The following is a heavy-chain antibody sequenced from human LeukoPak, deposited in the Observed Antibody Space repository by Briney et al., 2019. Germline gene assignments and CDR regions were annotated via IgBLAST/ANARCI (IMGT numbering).Heavy chain of an antibody. CDR1: GGSISSRTYY. CDR2: SYYSGST. V-gene: IGHV4-39*01. D-gene: IGHD2-2*01. J-gene: IGHJ4*02. CDR3: ARLADCSSTRCHDY. Sequence: PSETLPLTCTVSGGSISSRTYYWGWIRQPPGKGLEWIGSSYYSGSTYYNPSLKSRVTISVDTSKNQFSLKLRSVTAADTAVYYCARLADCSSTRCHDYWGQGTLVTVSS.